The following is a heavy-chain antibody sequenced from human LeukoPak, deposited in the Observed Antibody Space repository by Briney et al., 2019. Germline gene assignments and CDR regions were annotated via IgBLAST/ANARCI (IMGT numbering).Heavy chain of an antibody. CDR2: IKQDGSEK. J-gene: IGHJ4*02. CDR3: ARVPYYDLWSGPGYFDY. Sequence: PGGSLRLSCAASGFTFSSYWMSWVRQAPGKGLEWVANIKQDGSEKYYVDSVKGRFTISRDNAKNSLYLQMNSLRAEDTAVYYCARVPYYDLWSGPGYFDYWGQGTLVTVSA. CDR1: GFTFSSYW. D-gene: IGHD3-3*01. V-gene: IGHV3-7*01.